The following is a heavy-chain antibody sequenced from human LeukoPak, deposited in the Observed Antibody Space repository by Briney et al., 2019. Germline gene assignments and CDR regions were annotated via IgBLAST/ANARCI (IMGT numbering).Heavy chain of an antibody. V-gene: IGHV4-31*03. CDR3: ARDRTGYFFDD. Sequence: SETLSLTCTVSGASISSGAYYGSWIRQHPGKGLEWIGYIYDSGTTYYNPSLKSRVTISLHTSESQFSLKLSPVTAADTAVYFCARDRTGYFFDDWGQGTLVTVSS. CDR1: GASISSGAYY. J-gene: IGHJ4*02. CDR2: IYDSGTT.